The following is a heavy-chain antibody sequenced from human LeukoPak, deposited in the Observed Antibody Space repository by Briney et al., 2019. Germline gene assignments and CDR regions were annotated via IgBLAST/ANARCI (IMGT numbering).Heavy chain of an antibody. CDR1: GFTFSSYS. V-gene: IGHV3-21*01. Sequence: KSGGSLRFSCAASGFTFSSYSVNWVRQAPGKGLEWVSFISSISTYIYYADSVKGRFTISRDNAKNSLFLQMNSLRAEDTAVYYCARDPLEGSWYFDLWGRGTLVTVSS. CDR3: ARDPLEGSWYFDL. J-gene: IGHJ2*01. CDR2: ISSISTYI. D-gene: IGHD5-24*01.